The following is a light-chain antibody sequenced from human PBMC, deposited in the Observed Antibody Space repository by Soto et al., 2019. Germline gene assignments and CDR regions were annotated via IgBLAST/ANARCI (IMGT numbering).Light chain of an antibody. CDR1: QTVTTRY. CDR3: HQYNNWPQT. V-gene: IGKV3D-15*01. J-gene: IGKJ5*01. Sequence: ILLTQSPGTLSLSPGEEATLSCGASQTVTTRYLAWYQQKPGQAPRVRIYGTSMRASGVPERFSGSGSGTEFTLTISSLPSEDFEVYFCHQYNNWPQTFGQGTRLEIK. CDR2: GTS.